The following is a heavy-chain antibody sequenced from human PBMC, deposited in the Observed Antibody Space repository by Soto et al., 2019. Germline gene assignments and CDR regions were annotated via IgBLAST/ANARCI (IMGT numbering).Heavy chain of an antibody. CDR1: GDTVSSNTAA. J-gene: IGHJ4*02. CDR2: TYYRSQWYF. D-gene: IGHD6-19*01. V-gene: IGHV6-1*01. Sequence: SQTPSLTCAISGDTVSSNTAAWNWSRQSPSGGLEWLGRTYYRSQWYFDYEESVKGRIIVIVDTSKNQFSLRVNSVTPEDTAGYYCARGVAASGFDFWGQGTLVTVS. CDR3: ARGVAASGFDF.